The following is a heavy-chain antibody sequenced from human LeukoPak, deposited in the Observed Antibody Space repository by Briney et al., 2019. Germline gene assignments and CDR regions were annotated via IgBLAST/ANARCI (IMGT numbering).Heavy chain of an antibody. CDR1: GGSFSGYY. D-gene: IGHD3-22*01. V-gene: IGHV4-34*01. J-gene: IGHJ4*02. Sequence: SETLSLTCAVYGGSFSGYYWSWICQPPGKGLEWIGEINHSGSTNCNPSLKSRVTISVDTSKNQFSLKLSSVTAADTAVYYCAGRHYYDSSGTFDYWGQGTLVTVSS. CDR2: INHSGST. CDR3: AGRHYYDSSGTFDY.